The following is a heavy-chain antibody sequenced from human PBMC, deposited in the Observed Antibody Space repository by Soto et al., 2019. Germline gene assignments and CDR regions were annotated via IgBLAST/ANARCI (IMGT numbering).Heavy chain of an antibody. CDR3: AAPSKGGYYYGMDV. J-gene: IGHJ6*02. Sequence: GDSVKVSCKASGFTCSTSAVQWVRQARGQRLEWIGWIVVGSGNTIYAQKFRERVTITRDMSTSTAYMELSSLRSEDTAIYYCAAPSKGGYYYGMDVWAKGPRSPSP. CDR2: IVVGSGNT. D-gene: IGHD3-16*01. CDR1: GFTCSTSA. V-gene: IGHV1-58*01.